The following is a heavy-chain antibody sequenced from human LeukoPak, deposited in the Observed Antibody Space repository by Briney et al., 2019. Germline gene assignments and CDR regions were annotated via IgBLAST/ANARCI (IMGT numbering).Heavy chain of an antibody. CDR1: GYSFTSYW. J-gene: IGHJ6*02. V-gene: IGHV5-51*01. CDR2: IYPGDSDT. CDR3: ARATNYYYYGMDV. Sequence: GESLQISCQGSGYSFTSYWIGWVRQMPGKGLEWMGIIYPGDSDTRYSPSFQGQVTIPADKSISTAYLQWSSLKASDTAMYYCARATNYYYYGMDVWGQGTTVTVSS. D-gene: IGHD1-26*01.